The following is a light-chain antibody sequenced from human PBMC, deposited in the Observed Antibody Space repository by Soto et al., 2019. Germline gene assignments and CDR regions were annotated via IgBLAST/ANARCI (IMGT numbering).Light chain of an antibody. J-gene: IGLJ1*01. CDR3: AVWDDILRAYV. CDR1: SSNVGTNY. V-gene: IGLV1-47*01. CDR2: RSN. Sequence: QSVLTQPPSASGTAGQRVTIACSGSSSNVGTNYIHWYQQLPGTAPKRLIYRSNQRPSRVPDRFSASTSGTSASLAISGLRSEDEADYSCAVWDDILRAYVFGTGTKVTVL.